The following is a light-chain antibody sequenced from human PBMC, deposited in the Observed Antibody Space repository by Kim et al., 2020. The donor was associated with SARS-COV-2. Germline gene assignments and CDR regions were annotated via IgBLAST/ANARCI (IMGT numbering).Light chain of an antibody. J-gene: IGKJ4*01. V-gene: IGKV3-15*01. CDR3: QQYDEWPLT. CDR1: QSVSIN. CDR2: DVS. Sequence: PGENVTLSCRASQSVSINLAWYQRNPGQAPRLLIYDVSSRAIGIPGRFSGSGSGTEFTLTISSLQSEDFAVYYCQQYDEWPLTFGGGTKVDI.